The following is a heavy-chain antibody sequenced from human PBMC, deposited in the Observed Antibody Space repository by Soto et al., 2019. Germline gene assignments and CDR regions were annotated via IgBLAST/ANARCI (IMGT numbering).Heavy chain of an antibody. Sequence: GGSLRLSCEASGFTFSKYAMIWVRQAPGKGQEWVSGITGSGLTIEHSASVKGRFTISRDNSKNTLYLQTNSLRAEDTAVYYCAKWEQQLGTYYYGMDVWGQGTTVTVSS. J-gene: IGHJ6*02. V-gene: IGHV3-23*01. CDR3: AKWEQQLGTYYYGMDV. CDR1: GFTFSKYA. CDR2: ITGSGLTI. D-gene: IGHD6-13*01.